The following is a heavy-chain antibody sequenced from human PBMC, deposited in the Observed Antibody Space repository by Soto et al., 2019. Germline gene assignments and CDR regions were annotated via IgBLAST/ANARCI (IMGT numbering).Heavy chain of an antibody. V-gene: IGHV4-31*03. CDR2: IYHSGNT. Sequence: QVQLQESGPGLVKPSQTLSLTCTVSGGSINSGGYYWSWIRQHPGKGLEWIGNIYHSGNTLYNQSLKSRVSISVDPSKNQFYLRVYSVTAADTAVYYCTRGASLFDYWGQGALVTVSS. J-gene: IGHJ4*02. CDR1: GGSINSGGYY. D-gene: IGHD6-6*01. CDR3: TRGASLFDY.